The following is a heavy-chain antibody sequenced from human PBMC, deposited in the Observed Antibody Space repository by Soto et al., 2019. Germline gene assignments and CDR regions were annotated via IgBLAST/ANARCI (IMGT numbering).Heavy chain of an antibody. V-gene: IGHV3-21*01. CDR2: ISSSSSYI. CDR1: GFTFSSYS. CDR3: AREDYVEYYYYGMDV. D-gene: IGHD4-17*01. J-gene: IGHJ6*02. Sequence: GGSLRLSCAASGFTFSSYSMNWVRQAPGKGLEWVSSISSSSSYIYYADSVKGRFTISRDNAKNSLYLQMNSLRAEDTAVYYCAREDYVEYYYYGMDVWGQGTTVTVSS.